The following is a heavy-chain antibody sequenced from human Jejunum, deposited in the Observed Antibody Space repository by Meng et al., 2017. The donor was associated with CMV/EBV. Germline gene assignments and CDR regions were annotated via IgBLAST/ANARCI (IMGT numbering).Heavy chain of an antibody. CDR3: AKDLVAYNYSPRGGFGP. CDR2: IRYDGDKK. CDR1: TFRSYG. Sequence: TFRSYGMRWVRQAPGKGLEWVAVIRYDGDKKYYGDSVKGRFAISRDNSKNRLDLHMDNLRPEDTAVYYCAKDLVAYNYSPRGGFGPWGQGTLVTVSS. V-gene: IGHV3-30*02. D-gene: IGHD4-11*01. J-gene: IGHJ5*02.